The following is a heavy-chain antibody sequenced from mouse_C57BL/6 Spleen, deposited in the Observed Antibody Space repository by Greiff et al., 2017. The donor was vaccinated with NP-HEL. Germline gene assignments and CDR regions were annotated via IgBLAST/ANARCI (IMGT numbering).Heavy chain of an antibody. CDR2: IDPSDGYT. D-gene: IGHD1-1*01. J-gene: IGHJ3*01. V-gene: IGHV1-50*01. CDR1: GYTFTSYW. CDR3: ARRDYITTVVGQGFAY. Sequence: QVQLQQPGAELVKPGASVKLSCKASGYTFTSYWMQWVKQRPGQGLEWIGEIDPSDGYTNYNQKFKGKATLTVDTSSSTAYMQLSSLTSEDSAVYYCARRDYITTVVGQGFAYWGQGTLVTVSA.